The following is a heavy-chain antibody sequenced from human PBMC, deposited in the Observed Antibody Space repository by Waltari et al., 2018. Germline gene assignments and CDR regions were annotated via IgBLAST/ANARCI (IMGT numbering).Heavy chain of an antibody. V-gene: IGHV4-34*01. Sequence: QAQLHQWGAGLLKPSETLSLTCAVSGGSFSGYFWRWISQSPGKGLEWIGEINRDGTANYNPSLKSRVGMSVDTIKSQISLSLSSVTAADAAVYYCARVGDYHGSGRFGLDVWGRGTRVTVSS. CDR2: INRDGTA. CDR3: ARVGDYHGSGRFGLDV. CDR1: GGSFSGYF. J-gene: IGHJ6*02. D-gene: IGHD3-10*01.